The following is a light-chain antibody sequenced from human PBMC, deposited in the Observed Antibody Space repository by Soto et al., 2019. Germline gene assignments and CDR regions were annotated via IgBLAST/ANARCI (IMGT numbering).Light chain of an antibody. Sequence: DIQMTQSPSSVSASVGDRVTITCRASQGISTWLAWYQQKPGKAPKLLIYGASSLQSGVPSRFSGSGSGTVFTLIISSLQREDSGTYYCHKTHNRLWVFGQGTEVEI. CDR1: QGISTW. CDR2: GAS. V-gene: IGKV1-12*01. CDR3: HKTHNRLWV. J-gene: IGKJ1*01.